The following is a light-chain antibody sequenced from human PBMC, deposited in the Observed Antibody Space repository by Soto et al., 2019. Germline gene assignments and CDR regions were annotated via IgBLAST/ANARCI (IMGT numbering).Light chain of an antibody. J-gene: IGKJ3*01. Sequence: DIQMTQSPSSLSASVGDRVTITCRASQSISGHLNWYPHKPGKAPELLIYATSTLHIGVPSRFSGSGSGTDFSLTISSLQPEDFATYYCQQSYSSPRFTFGPGTKVDIK. V-gene: IGKV1-39*01. CDR2: ATS. CDR3: QQSYSSPRFT. CDR1: QSISGH.